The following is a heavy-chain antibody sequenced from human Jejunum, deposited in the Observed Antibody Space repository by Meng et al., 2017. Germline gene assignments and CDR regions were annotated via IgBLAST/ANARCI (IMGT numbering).Heavy chain of an antibody. Sequence: GESLKISCAASGFTLSWYWMHWVRQAPGQGLVWVSRINPDGNGTNYADSVKGRFTVSRDNAKNTLYLQMNSLRAEDTAVYYCARGGLEPVDYWGQGTLVTVSS. J-gene: IGHJ4*02. CDR1: GFTLSWYW. CDR3: ARGGLEPVDY. V-gene: IGHV3-74*01. CDR2: INPDGNGT. D-gene: IGHD1-1*01.